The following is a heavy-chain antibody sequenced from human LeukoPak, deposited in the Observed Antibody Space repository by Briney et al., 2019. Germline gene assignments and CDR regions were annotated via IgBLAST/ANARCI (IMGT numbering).Heavy chain of an antibody. V-gene: IGHV3-43*02. Sequence: GGSLRLSCAASGFTFDDYAMHWVRQPPGKSLEWVSLVSGDGGSTYYADSVKGRFTVSRDNSKNSLYLQMNSLRTEDTALYYCAKDISRNFVVVPAADYWGQGTLVTVSS. D-gene: IGHD2-2*01. CDR1: GFTFDDYA. CDR3: AKDISRNFVVVPAADY. J-gene: IGHJ4*02. CDR2: VSGDGGST.